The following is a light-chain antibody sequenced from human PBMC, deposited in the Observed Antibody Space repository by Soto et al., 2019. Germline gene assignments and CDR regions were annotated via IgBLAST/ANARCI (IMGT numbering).Light chain of an antibody. CDR2: ATS. V-gene: IGKV3-20*01. CDR3: QQYGRSPL. Sequence: PGATATLSCRASESIINDYSAWYQQRPGQPPRLLIYATSKRAPGIPDRFSGSGSGTDFTLTISRLEPEDFAVYYCQQYGRSPLFGQGTRLEIK. J-gene: IGKJ5*01. CDR1: ESIINDY.